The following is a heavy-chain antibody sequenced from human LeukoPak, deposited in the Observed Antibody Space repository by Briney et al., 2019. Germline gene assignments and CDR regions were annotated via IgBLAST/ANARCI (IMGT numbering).Heavy chain of an antibody. Sequence: GGSLRLSCAASGFTFSTYAMHWVRQAPGKGLDWVAVISHDGSSKYNADSVKGRFTISRDNSKNTLYLQMKSLRTEDTAVYYCARDSGFDWGQGTLVTVSS. CDR3: ARDSGFD. D-gene: IGHD3-10*01. J-gene: IGHJ4*02. CDR1: GFTFSTYA. CDR2: ISHDGSSK. V-gene: IGHV3-30*04.